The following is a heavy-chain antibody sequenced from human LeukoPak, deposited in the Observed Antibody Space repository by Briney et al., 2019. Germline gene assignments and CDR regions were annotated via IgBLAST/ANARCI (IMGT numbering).Heavy chain of an antibody. CDR2: ISMDGVNT. CDR3: AKTSLSDASGHYYYMDV. V-gene: IGHV3-43*01. Sequence: GGSLRLSCAASGFTFDYYTMYWVRQGPEKGLEWVSLISMDGVNTFYADSVKGRFTISRDNSQNTVSLQVNNLRTEDTAFYYCAKTSLSDASGHYYYMDVWGKGTTVTVSS. J-gene: IGHJ6*03. CDR1: GFTFDYYT. D-gene: IGHD3-3*01.